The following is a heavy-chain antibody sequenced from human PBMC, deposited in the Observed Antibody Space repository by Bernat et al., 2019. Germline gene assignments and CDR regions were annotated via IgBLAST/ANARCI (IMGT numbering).Heavy chain of an antibody. CDR2: ISGNGGRT. Sequence: EVRLVESGGDLVQPGGSLRLSCAASGFTFSSYDMSWVRQAPGKGLEWVSAISGNGGRTYYADSVKGRFTISRDNSKNTLWLQMNSLRVEDTALYYCAKDFSTLIVADWFDPWGQGTLVTVSS. CDR1: GFTFSSYD. J-gene: IGHJ5*02. CDR3: AKDFSTLIVADWFDP. D-gene: IGHD2-15*01. V-gene: IGHV3-23*04.